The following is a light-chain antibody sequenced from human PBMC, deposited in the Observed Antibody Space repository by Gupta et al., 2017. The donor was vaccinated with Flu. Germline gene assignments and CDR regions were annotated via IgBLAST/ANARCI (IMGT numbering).Light chain of an antibody. CDR2: EVS. Sequence: QSALTQPPSVSGSPGQSVTISFTGTSSDVGNYTRVSWYQQSPGTAPKLMIYEVSNRPSGVPDRFSGSKSGNTASLTISGLQAEDEADFYCSSYTSSSTHVFGTGTKVTVL. J-gene: IGLJ1*01. V-gene: IGLV2-18*02. CDR3: SSYTSSSTHV. CDR1: SSDVGNYTR.